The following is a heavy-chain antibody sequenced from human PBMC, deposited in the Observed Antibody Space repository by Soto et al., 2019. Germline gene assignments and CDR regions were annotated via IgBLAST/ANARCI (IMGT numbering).Heavy chain of an antibody. CDR1: GFTVSSND. V-gene: IGHV3-66*01. CDR2: IYSGGST. J-gene: IGHJ3*02. D-gene: IGHD6-13*01. CDR3: AREGGYSISWYLSSAFDI. Sequence: GGSLRLSCAASGFTVSSNDMSWVRQAPGKGLEWVSVIYSGGSTFYADSVKGRFTISRDNSKNKMYLQMNSLRVEDTAVYYCAREGGYSISWYLSSAFDIWGQGTMVTVSS.